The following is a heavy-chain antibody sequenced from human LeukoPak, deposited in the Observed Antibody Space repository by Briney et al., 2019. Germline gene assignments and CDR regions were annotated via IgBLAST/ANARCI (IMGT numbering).Heavy chain of an antibody. J-gene: IGHJ4*02. V-gene: IGHV3-11*01. D-gene: IGHD3-10*01. CDR1: GFTFRKHY. Sequence: GGSLRLSCAASGFTFRKHYMSWIRQAPGRGPEWVAYIGASGSTRYYRDSVNGRFTISRDNAKNSLHLQMNSLGAEDTAVYYCASHPRLYYGSGDHFFDYWGQGTLVTVSS. CDR3: ASHPRLYYGSGDHFFDY. CDR2: IGASGSTR.